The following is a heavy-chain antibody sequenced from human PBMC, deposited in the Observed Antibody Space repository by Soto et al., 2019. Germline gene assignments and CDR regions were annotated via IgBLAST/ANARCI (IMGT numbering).Heavy chain of an antibody. J-gene: IGHJ6*02. V-gene: IGHV3-33*01. CDR2: ILNDGSIR. Sequence: QVQLVESGGGVVQPGRSLRLSGAASEFTFGNMGMPWVRQAQGKGLEWVAVILNDGSIRNHADSVKDRFTISGDNSKNTLYLQMNSLRAEDTAVYYCARDDEYSGNGMDVWGQGTTVTVS. CDR3: ARDDEYSGNGMDV. D-gene: IGHD3-10*01. CDR1: EFTFGNMG.